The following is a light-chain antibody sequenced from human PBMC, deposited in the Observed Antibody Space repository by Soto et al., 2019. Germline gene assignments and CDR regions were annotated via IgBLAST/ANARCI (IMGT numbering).Light chain of an antibody. CDR3: QQYKNWPWT. CDR2: GAS. V-gene: IGKV3-15*01. CDR1: QSVSGN. J-gene: IGKJ1*01. Sequence: EMVMTQSPATLSVSPGERDTLSCRASQSVSGNLAWYQQKPGQAPRLLIFGASTRATGIPARFSGSGSGTDFTLTISSLQPEDFAVYYCQQYKNWPWTVGQGTKVEIK.